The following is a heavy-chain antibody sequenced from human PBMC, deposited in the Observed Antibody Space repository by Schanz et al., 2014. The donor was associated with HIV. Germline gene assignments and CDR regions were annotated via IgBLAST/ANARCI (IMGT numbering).Heavy chain of an antibody. CDR2: ISISGETT. V-gene: IGHV3-23*04. J-gene: IGHJ6*02. CDR3: ARSSDYYYGMDV. Sequence: EVQLVESGGGVVQPGRSLRLSCAASGFTFSSYAMHWVRQAPGKGLEWVSGISISGETTYYADSVKGRFTISRDNYRNTLDLQMNSLRAEDTAVYYCARSSDYYYGMDVWGQGTTVTVSS. CDR1: GFTFSSYA.